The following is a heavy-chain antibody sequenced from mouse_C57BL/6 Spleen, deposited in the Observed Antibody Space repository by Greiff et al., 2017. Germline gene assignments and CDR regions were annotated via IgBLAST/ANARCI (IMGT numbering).Heavy chain of an antibody. CDR2: IDPSDSYT. CDR3: ARSGSTMVTTGYFDY. V-gene: IGHV1-69*01. CDR1: GYTFTSYW. J-gene: IGHJ2*01. Sequence: QVQLQQPGAELVMPGASVKLSCKASGYTFTSYWMHWVKQRPGQGLEWIGEIDPSDSYTNYNQKFKGKSTLTVDKSSSTAYMQLSSLTSEDSAVYYCARSGSTMVTTGYFDYWGQGTTLTVSS. D-gene: IGHD2-2*01.